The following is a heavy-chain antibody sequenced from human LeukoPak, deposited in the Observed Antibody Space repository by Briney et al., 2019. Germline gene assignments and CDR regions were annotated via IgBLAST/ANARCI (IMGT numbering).Heavy chain of an antibody. J-gene: IGHJ4*02. Sequence: PGGSLRLSCAASGFTFSTFAMIWVRQPPGKGLEWIGEIYHSGSTNYNPSLKSRVTISVDKSKNQFSLKLSSVTAADTAVYYCARDALDTAMSGYYFDYWGQGTLVTVSS. CDR3: ARDALDTAMSGYYFDY. V-gene: IGHV4-4*02. CDR1: GFTFSTFAM. D-gene: IGHD5-18*01. CDR2: IYHSGST.